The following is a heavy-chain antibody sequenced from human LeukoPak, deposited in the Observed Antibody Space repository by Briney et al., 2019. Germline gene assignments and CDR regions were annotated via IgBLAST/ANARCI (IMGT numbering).Heavy chain of an antibody. J-gene: IGHJ4*02. D-gene: IGHD3-16*01. CDR1: GGSFSGYY. CDR3: ARDQGGVGY. V-gene: IGHV4-34*01. Sequence: SETLSLTCAVYGGSFSGYYWSWIRQPPGKGLEWIGEINHSGSTNYNPSLKSRVTISVDTSKNQFSLKLSSVTAADTAVYYCARDQGGVGYWGQGTLVTVSS. CDR2: INHSGST.